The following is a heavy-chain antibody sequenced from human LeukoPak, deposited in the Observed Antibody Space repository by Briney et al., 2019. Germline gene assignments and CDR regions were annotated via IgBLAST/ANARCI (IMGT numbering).Heavy chain of an antibody. D-gene: IGHD4-23*01. CDR2: ISSSSSYI. CDR3: ARDGDTVVTPPSPYLDY. V-gene: IGHV3-21*01. CDR1: GFTFSSYS. Sequence: KPGGSLRLSCAASGFTFSSYSMNWVRQAPGKGLEWVSSISSSSSYIYYADSVKGRFTISRDNAKNSLYLQMNSLRAEDTAVYYCARDGDTVVTPPSPYLDYWGQGTLVTVSS. J-gene: IGHJ4*02.